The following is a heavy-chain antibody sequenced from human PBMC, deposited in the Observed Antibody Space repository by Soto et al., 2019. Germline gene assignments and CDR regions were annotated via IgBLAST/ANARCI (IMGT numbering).Heavy chain of an antibody. V-gene: IGHV3-30*04. CDR1: GFTLSTYA. J-gene: IGHJ3*02. Sequence: QVQVVESGGGVVQPGRSLRLSCAASGFTLSTYAMHWVRQAPGKGLEWVAVISHDGRNNYYADSVKGRFNISRDNSKSTLSLQRNSLRPEETAVYYCARDRDEDGGASDGFDMWGQGTMVTVSS. D-gene: IGHD2-21*01. CDR2: ISHDGRNN. CDR3: ARDRDEDGGASDGFDM.